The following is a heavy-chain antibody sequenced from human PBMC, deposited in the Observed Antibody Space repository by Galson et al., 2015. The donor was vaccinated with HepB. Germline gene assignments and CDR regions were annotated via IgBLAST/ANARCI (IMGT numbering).Heavy chain of an antibody. CDR1: GFTFSNYW. D-gene: IGHD3-16*01. J-gene: IGHJ4*02. CDR3: ARGGSRRYYFDY. Sequence: SLRLSCAASGFTFSNYWMSWVRQAPGEGLEWVANIKQDGSEKYYVDSVKGRFTISRDNAKSSLHLQMNSLRAEDTAVYYCARGGSRRYYFDYWGQGTLVTVSS. V-gene: IGHV3-7*04. CDR2: IKQDGSEK.